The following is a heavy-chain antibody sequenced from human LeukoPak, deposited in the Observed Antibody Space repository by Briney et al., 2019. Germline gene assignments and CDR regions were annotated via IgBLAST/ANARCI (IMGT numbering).Heavy chain of an antibody. CDR1: GYTFTSYG. V-gene: IGHV1-18*01. Sequence: GASVKVSCKASGYTFTSYGISWVRQAPGQGLEWMGWISAYNGNTNYAQKLQGRVTMTTDTSTSTAYMELRSLRSDDTAVYYWARLNTAMVLYYFDYWGQGTLVTVSS. CDR2: ISAYNGNT. J-gene: IGHJ4*02. D-gene: IGHD5-18*01. CDR3: ARLNTAMVLYYFDY.